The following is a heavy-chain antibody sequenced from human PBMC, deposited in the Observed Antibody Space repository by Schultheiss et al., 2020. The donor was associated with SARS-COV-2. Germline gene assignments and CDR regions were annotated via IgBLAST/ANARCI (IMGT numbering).Heavy chain of an antibody. V-gene: IGHV3-53*01. CDR3: AREGYGDYVDAFDI. J-gene: IGHJ3*02. Sequence: GGSLRLSCAASGFTFSSYGMHWVRQAPGKGLEWVAVIYSGGSTYYADSVKGRFTISRDNSKNTLYLQMNSLRAEDTAVYYCAREGYGDYVDAFDIWGQGTMVTVSS. CDR1: GFTFSSYG. CDR2: IYSGGST. D-gene: IGHD4-17*01.